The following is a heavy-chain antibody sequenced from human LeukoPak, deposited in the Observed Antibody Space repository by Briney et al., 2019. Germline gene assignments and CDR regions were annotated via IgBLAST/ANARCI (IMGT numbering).Heavy chain of an antibody. J-gene: IGHJ4*02. CDR2: ISYDGSNK. CDR1: GFTFSSHA. V-gene: IGHV3-30-3*01. CDR3: ARDFRGALAGTRSYYFDS. Sequence: GGSLRLSCAASGFTFSSHAMHWVRQTPGKGLEWVAVISYDGSNKFFADSVKGRFTISRDNSKNTLYLQMNSLRAEDTAVYYCARDFRGALAGTRSYYFDSWGQGTLVTVSS. D-gene: IGHD6-19*01.